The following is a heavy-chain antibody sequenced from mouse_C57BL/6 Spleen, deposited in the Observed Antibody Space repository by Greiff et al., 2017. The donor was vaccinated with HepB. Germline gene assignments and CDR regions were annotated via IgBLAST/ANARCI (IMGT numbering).Heavy chain of an antibody. CDR3: AAAQAPAWFAY. D-gene: IGHD3-2*02. CDR1: GFTFSDYG. Sequence: EVMLVESGGGLVKPGGSLKLSCAASGFTFSDYGMHWVRQAPEKGLEWVAYISSGSSTIYYADTVKGRFTISRDNAKNNLFLQMTSLRSEDTAMYYWAAAQAPAWFAYWGQGTLVTVSA. CDR2: ISSGSSTI. J-gene: IGHJ3*01. V-gene: IGHV5-17*01.